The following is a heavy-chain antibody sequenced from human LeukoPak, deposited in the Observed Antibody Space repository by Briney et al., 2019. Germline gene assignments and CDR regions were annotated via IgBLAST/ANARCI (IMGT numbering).Heavy chain of an antibody. J-gene: IGHJ6*03. D-gene: IGHD3-3*01. CDR1: GFTFSSYS. CDR2: ISSSSSTI. V-gene: IGHV3-48*04. CDR3: ARREWLDYYYYMDV. Sequence: GGSPRLSCAASGFTFSSYSMNWVRQAPGKGLEWVSYISSSSSTIYYTDSVKGRFTISRDNAKNSLYLQMNSLRAEDTAVYYCARREWLDYYYYMDVWGKGTTVTVSS.